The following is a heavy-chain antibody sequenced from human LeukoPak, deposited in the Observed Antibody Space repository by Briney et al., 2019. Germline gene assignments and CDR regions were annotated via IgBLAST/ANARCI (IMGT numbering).Heavy chain of an antibody. Sequence: ASVKVSCKASGYTFTGYYMHWVRQAPGQGLEWMGWINPNSGGTNYAQKFQGRVTMTRDTSISTAYMELSRLRSDDTAVYYCASSTIAAAGTNGIGVAFDIWGQGTMVTVSS. CDR3: ASSTIAAAGTNGIGVAFDI. J-gene: IGHJ3*02. V-gene: IGHV1-2*02. CDR1: GYTFTGYY. D-gene: IGHD6-13*01. CDR2: INPNSGGT.